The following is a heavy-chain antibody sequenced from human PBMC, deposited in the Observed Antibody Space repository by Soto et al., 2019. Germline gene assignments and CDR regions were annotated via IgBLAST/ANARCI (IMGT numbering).Heavy chain of an antibody. Sequence: SETLSLTCTVSGGSISSGGYYWSWIRQPAGKGLEWIGRIYTSGSTNYNPSLKSRVTMSVDTSKNQFSLKLSSVTAADTAVYYCARELLWFGESPWFDPWGQGTLVTVSS. CDR2: IYTSGST. V-gene: IGHV4-61*02. CDR1: GGSISSGGYY. D-gene: IGHD3-10*01. J-gene: IGHJ5*02. CDR3: ARELLWFGESPWFDP.